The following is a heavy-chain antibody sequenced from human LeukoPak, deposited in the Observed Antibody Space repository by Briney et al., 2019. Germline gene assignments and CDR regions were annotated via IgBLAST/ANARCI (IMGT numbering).Heavy chain of an antibody. V-gene: IGHV3-30-3*01. CDR2: ISYDGSNK. CDR3: ARDYSSGYYRTFDY. Sequence: GRSLRLSCAASGFTFSSYAMHWVRQAPGKGLEWVAVISYDGSNKYYADSVKGRFTISRDNSKNTLYLQMNSLRAEDTAVYYCARDYSSGYYRTFDYWGRGTLVTVSS. D-gene: IGHD6-19*01. CDR1: GFTFSSYA. J-gene: IGHJ4*02.